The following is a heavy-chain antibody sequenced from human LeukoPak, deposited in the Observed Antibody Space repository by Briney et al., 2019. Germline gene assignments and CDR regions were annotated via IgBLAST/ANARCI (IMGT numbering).Heavy chain of an antibody. CDR3: ARGDWGSPDSYYMDV. CDR2: INPSGST. CDR1: GASLSSGSYY. Sequence: TSQTLSLTCTVSGASLSSGSYYWSWIRQPAGKGLEWIGCINPSGSTDYNPSLKSPVTLSLDTSKNQFSLKQSSVRAADTAVYYCARGDWGSPDSYYMDVSGKGTTVSISS. V-gene: IGHV4-61*02. D-gene: IGHD7-27*01. J-gene: IGHJ6*03.